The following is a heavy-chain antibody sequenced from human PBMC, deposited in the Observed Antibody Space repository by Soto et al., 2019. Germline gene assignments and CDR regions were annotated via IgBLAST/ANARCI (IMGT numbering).Heavy chain of an antibody. D-gene: IGHD6-13*01. CDR3: VHHNAATGYFDF. CDR2: ISHSGTT. V-gene: IGHV4-34*01. CDR1: GGSFSGYY. J-gene: IGHJ4*02. Sequence: QVQLQQWGAGLLKPSETLSLTCAFYGGSFSGYYWSWIRQPPGKGLEWVGEISHSGTTNYHPSLKSRGTISLDTSKKQCSLKLSSVTAADTAVYYCVHHNAATGYFDFWGQGTLVTVSS.